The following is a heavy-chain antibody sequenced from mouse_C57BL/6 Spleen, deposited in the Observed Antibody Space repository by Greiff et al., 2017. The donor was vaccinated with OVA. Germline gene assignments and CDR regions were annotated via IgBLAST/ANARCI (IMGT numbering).Heavy chain of an antibody. Sequence: EVKVVDSGGGLVKPGGSLKLSCAASGFTFSDYGMHWVRQAPEKGLEWVAYISSGSSTIYYADTVKGRFTISRDNAKNTLFLQMTSLRSEDTAMYYCARAVTTEFDYWGQGTTLTVSS. D-gene: IGHD2-2*01. CDR3: ARAVTTEFDY. J-gene: IGHJ2*01. CDR2: ISSGSSTI. V-gene: IGHV5-17*01. CDR1: GFTFSDYG.